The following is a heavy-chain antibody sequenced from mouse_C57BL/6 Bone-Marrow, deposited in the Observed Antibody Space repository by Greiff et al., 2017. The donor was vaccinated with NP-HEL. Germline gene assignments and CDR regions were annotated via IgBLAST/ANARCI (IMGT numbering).Heavy chain of an antibody. CDR2: IDPENGDT. J-gene: IGHJ1*03. CDR1: GFNIKDDY. CDR3: TLHDYGSSYWYFDV. D-gene: IGHD1-1*01. Sequence: VQLQQSGAELVRPGASVKLSCTASGFNIKDDYMHWVKQRPEQGLEWIGWIDPENGDTEYASKVQGKATITADTSSNTAYLQLSSLTSEDTAVYYCTLHDYGSSYWYFDVWGTGTTVTVSS. V-gene: IGHV14-4*01.